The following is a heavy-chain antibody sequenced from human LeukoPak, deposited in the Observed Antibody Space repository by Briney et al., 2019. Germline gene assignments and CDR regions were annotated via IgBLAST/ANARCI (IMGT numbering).Heavy chain of an antibody. J-gene: IGHJ4*02. CDR1: GFTFSTYW. Sequence: GGSLRLSCAASGFTFSTYWMSWVRQAPGKGLEWVANVKEDGRQKFYVDSVKGRFTISRDNAKNSLYLQMDSLRAEDTAVYYCARDLDYWGQGTPVTVSS. CDR3: ARDLDY. CDR2: VKEDGRQK. V-gene: IGHV3-7*04.